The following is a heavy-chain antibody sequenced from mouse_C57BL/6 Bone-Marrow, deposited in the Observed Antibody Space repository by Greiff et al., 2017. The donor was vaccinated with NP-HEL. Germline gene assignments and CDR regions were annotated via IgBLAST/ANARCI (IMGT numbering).Heavy chain of an antibody. J-gene: IGHJ2*01. D-gene: IGHD2-3*01. CDR2: INPNNGGT. V-gene: IGHV1-22*01. Sequence: VQLQQSGPELVKPGASVKMSCKASGYTFTDYNMHWVKQSHGKSLEWIGYINPNNGGTSYNQKFKGKATLTVNKSSSTAYMELRSLTSEDSAVYYCARGIYDGYYVPDYWGQGTTLTVSS. CDR1: GYTFTDYN. CDR3: ARGIYDGYYVPDY.